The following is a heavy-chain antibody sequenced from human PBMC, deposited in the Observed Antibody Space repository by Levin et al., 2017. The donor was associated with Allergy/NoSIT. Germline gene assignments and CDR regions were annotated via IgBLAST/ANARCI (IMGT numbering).Heavy chain of an antibody. J-gene: IGHJ4*02. V-gene: IGHV4-30-2*01. CDR2: IYHSGST. Sequence: SETLSLTCAVSGGSISSGGYSWSWIRQPPGKGLEWIGYIYHSGSTYYNPSLKSRVTISVDRSKNQFSLKLSSVTAADTAVYYCARRTPTGYSGYGEYSSGSYDYWGQGTLVTVSS. CDR3: ARRTPTGYSGYGEYSSGSYDY. D-gene: IGHD5-12*01. CDR1: GGSISSGGYS.